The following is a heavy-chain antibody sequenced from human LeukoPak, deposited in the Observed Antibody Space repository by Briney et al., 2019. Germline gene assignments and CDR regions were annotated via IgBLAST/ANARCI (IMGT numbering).Heavy chain of an antibody. CDR2: IYHSGST. J-gene: IGHJ4*02. CDR3: ASCTVTTYYFDY. Sequence: KASETLSLTCTVSGYSISSGYYWGWIRQPPGKGLEWIGSIYHSGSTYYNPSLKSRVTISVDKSKNQFSLKLSSVTAADTAVYYCASCTVTTYYFDYWGQGTLVTVSS. V-gene: IGHV4-38-2*02. CDR1: GYSISSGYY. D-gene: IGHD4-17*01.